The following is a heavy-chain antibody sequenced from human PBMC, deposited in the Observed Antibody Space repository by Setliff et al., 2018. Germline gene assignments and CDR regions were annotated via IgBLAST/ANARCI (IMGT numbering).Heavy chain of an antibody. J-gene: IGHJ5*02. CDR3: ARAAKYDSSGYYGFWFDP. CDR2: FYSGGSS. Sequence: SETLSLTCTVSGGSIRGFYWNWIRQPPGKELEWIGYFYSGGSSNYNPSLKSRVTISVDTSKNQFSLRLSSVTAADTAVYYCARAAKYDSSGYYGFWFDPWG. CDR1: GGSIRGFY. V-gene: IGHV4-59*01. D-gene: IGHD3-22*01.